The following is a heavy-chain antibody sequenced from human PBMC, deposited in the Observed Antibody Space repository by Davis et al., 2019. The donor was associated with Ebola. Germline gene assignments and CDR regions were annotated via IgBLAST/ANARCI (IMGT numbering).Heavy chain of an antibody. Sequence: ASVKVSCKASGGTFSSYAISWVRQAPGQGLEWMGWISASNGNTTYAQKLQGRVTMTTDTSTSTAYMELRSLRSDDTAVYYCARECSSIGTVWFDPWGQETLVTVSS. V-gene: IGHV1-18*01. CDR1: GGTFSSYA. D-gene: IGHD2-2*01. CDR2: ISASNGNT. J-gene: IGHJ5*02. CDR3: ARECSSIGTVWFDP.